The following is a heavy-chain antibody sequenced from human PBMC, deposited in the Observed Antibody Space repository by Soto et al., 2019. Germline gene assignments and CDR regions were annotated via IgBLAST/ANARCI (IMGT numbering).Heavy chain of an antibody. CDR2: ISSSSSTI. CDR1: GVTLSSYS. CDR3: ARDNPRSSGWDV. V-gene: IGHV3-48*02. Sequence: EVQLVESGGGLVQPGGSLRLSCAASGVTLSSYSMNWARQAPGQGLEWVSYISSSSSTIYYADSVKGRFTISRDNAKNSLYLQMNSLRDEDTAVYYCARDNPRSSGWDVWGQGTTVTVSS. J-gene: IGHJ6*02.